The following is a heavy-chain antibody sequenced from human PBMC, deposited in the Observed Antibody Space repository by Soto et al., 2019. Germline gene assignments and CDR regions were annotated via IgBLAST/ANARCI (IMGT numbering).Heavy chain of an antibody. V-gene: IGHV4-34*01. CDR1: GGFVSSGSYY. CDR3: AGVERGTRTTVVDAFDI. J-gene: IGHJ3*02. CDR2: MSHSGGT. Sequence: QVQLQQWGAGLLKPSETLSLTCAVYGGFVSSGSYYWSWIRQPPGKGLEWIGEMSHSGGTHFNPSLKSRATISVDTSKNEFRLKTSSVTGAGTALYSGAGVERGTRTTVVDAFDIWGRGTMGTVSS. D-gene: IGHD1-1*01.